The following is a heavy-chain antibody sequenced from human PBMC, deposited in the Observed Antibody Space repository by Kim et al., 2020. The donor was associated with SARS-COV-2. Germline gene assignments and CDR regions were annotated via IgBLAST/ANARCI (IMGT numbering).Heavy chain of an antibody. J-gene: IGHJ5*02. CDR3: ARGRNTAIFS. V-gene: IGHV4-34*01. D-gene: IGHD3-3*01. CDR1: GGSFSGYY. Sequence: SETLSLICAVYGGSFSGYYWSWIRQPPGKGLEWIGEINHSGSTNYNPSLKSRVTISLDTSKNQFSLKLSSVTAADTAVYYCARGRNTAIFSCGQGTLLT. CDR2: INHSGST.